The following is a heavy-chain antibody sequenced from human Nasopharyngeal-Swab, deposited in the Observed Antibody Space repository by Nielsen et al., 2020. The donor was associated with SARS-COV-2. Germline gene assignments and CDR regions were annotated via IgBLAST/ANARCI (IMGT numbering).Heavy chain of an antibody. J-gene: IGHJ3*02. CDR3: AKDDVVRGDAFDI. CDR2: ISASGGST. CDR1: GFTFNIYA. Sequence: GGSLRLSCIASGFTFNIYAMAWVRRTPGRGLQWVSGISASGGSTYYTDSVKGRFAVSRENSRNTLYLQMHSLRVEDTALYYCAKDDVVRGDAFDIWGQGTMVTVSS. V-gene: IGHV3-23*01. D-gene: IGHD3-10*01.